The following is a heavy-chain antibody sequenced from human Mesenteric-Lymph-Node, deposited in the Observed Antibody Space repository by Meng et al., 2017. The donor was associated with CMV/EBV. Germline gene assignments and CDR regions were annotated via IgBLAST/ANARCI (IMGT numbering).Heavy chain of an antibody. Sequence: SGFTFRSSGMHWVRQAPGKGLEWVPVIWYDRTNKYYADSVKGRFTISRDNSKNTLYLQMNSLRAADTAVYYCARENAVTTPPAWFDPWGQGTLVTVSS. D-gene: IGHD4-11*01. J-gene: IGHJ5*02. CDR2: IWYDRTNK. V-gene: IGHV3-33*01. CDR1: GFTFRSSG. CDR3: ARENAVTTPPAWFDP.